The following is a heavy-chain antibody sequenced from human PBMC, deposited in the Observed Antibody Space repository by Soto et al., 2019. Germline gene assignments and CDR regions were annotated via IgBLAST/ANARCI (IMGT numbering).Heavy chain of an antibody. V-gene: IGHV1-18*01. Sequence: QVHLVQAGAQVKKPWASVKVSCKASNETLTTYGIRWVRQDPGQGLEWMGWVSGYSGHSSSAQEFQVSVIMTRDPSTNTAYMELRSLTSDDSALYFCARDISSSGYYYGMAVWGQGTTVTVSS. CDR2: VSGYSGHS. CDR3: ARDISSSGYYYGMAV. CDR1: NETLTTYG. J-gene: IGHJ6*02. D-gene: IGHD6-6*01.